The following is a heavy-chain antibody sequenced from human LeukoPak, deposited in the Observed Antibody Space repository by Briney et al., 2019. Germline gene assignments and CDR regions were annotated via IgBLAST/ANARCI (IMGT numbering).Heavy chain of an antibody. Sequence: ALVKVSCKASGYTFTGYYMHWVRQAPGQGLEWMGWINPNSGGTNYAQKFQGRVTMTRDTSISTAYMELSRMRSDDTAVYYCARGSTHSPTLFDYWGQGTLVTVSS. V-gene: IGHV1-2*02. CDR2: INPNSGGT. D-gene: IGHD5-18*01. CDR3: ARGSTHSPTLFDY. J-gene: IGHJ4*02. CDR1: GYTFTGYY.